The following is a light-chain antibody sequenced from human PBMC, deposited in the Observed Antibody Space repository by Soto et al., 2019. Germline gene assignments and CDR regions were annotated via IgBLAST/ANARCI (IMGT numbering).Light chain of an antibody. Sequence: IQMTQSPSSVSASVGNSVTITCRASQVISSWLAWYQVKPGKAPKLIIYGASNRESGVPSRFSASESGTLFTLTINSLQPEDFATYYCQQASSFPLTFGGGTKVEI. CDR3: QQASSFPLT. V-gene: IGKV1-12*01. CDR2: GAS. J-gene: IGKJ4*01. CDR1: QVISSW.